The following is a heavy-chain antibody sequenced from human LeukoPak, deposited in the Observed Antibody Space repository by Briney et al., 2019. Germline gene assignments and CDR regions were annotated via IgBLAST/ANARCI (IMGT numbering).Heavy chain of an antibody. D-gene: IGHD4-11*01. Sequence: GGSLRLSCAASGLTFSDYYMSWIRQAPGKELEWVSYISGSGRTIYYADFVRGRFTISRDNAKNSLFLQMNSLRDEDTAVYYCATYGTPTTGYYFDHWGQGNLVTVSS. CDR1: GLTFSDYY. V-gene: IGHV3-11*01. CDR3: ATYGTPTTGYYFDH. J-gene: IGHJ4*02. CDR2: ISGSGRTI.